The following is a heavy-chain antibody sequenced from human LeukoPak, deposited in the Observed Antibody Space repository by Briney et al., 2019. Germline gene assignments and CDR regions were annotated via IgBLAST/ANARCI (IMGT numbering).Heavy chain of an antibody. D-gene: IGHD6-13*01. CDR1: GFTFSSYG. CDR2: IWFDGSNK. V-gene: IGHV3-33*01. Sequence: PGGSLRLSCAASGFTFSSYGMHWVRQAPGKGLEWVAVIWFDGSNKYYADSVKGRFTISRDNSKNTLYLQMNSLRAEDTAVYYCARGGYSSSLYDYWGQGTLVTVSS. J-gene: IGHJ4*02. CDR3: ARGGYSSSLYDY.